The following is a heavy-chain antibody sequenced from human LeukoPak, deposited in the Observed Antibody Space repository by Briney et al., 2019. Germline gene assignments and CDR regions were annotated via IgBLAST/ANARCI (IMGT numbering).Heavy chain of an antibody. V-gene: IGHV3-23*01. CDR1: GFSFSSYA. CDR2: ISDSGDNT. J-gene: IGHJ4*02. D-gene: IGHD4-17*01. Sequence: GGSLRLSCAASGFSFSSYAMSWVRQAPGKGLEWVSCISDSGDNTYYSDSVKGRFTISRDNSKNTMYLQMNSLRAEDTAVYYCARGRDSDYGDYAFDYWGQGTLVTVSS. CDR3: ARGRDSDYGDYAFDY.